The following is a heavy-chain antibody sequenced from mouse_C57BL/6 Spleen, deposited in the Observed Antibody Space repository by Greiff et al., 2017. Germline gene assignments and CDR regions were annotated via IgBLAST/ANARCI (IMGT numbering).Heavy chain of an antibody. D-gene: IGHD2-1*01. V-gene: IGHV3-6*01. Sequence: EVQLQQSGPGLVKPSQSLSLTCSVTGYSITSGYYWNWIRQFPGNKLEWMGYISYDGSNNYNPSLKNRISITRDTSKNQFFLKLNSVTTEDTATYYCARGEDGNYDFDYWGQGTTLTVSS. CDR2: ISYDGSN. CDR1: GYSITSGYY. J-gene: IGHJ2*01. CDR3: ARGEDGNYDFDY.